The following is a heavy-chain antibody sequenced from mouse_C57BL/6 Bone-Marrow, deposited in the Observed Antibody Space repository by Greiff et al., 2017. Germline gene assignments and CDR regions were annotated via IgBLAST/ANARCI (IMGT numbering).Heavy chain of an antibody. CDR3: ARDGDYGSSPYWYFDV. CDR1: GFNIKNTY. J-gene: IGHJ1*03. V-gene: IGHV14-3*01. CDR2: IDPANGNT. D-gene: IGHD1-1*01. Sequence: VQLKESVAELVRPGASVKLSCTASGFNIKNTYMHWVKQRPEQGLEWIGRIDPANGNTKYAPKFQGKATITADTSSNTAYLQLSSLTSEDTAIYYCARDGDYGSSPYWYFDVWGTGTTVTVSS.